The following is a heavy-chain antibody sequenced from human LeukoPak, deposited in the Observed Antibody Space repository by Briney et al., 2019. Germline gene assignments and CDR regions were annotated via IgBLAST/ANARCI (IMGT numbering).Heavy chain of an antibody. Sequence: ASVKISCKTSGYTFTGNFMHWVRQAPGQGPEWMGWIHPNSGGTKYAQRFQGRVTMTRDTSISTDYMEVSRLRSDDTAVYYCVREVRGPQTDYWGQGALVTVSS. D-gene: IGHD3-10*01. J-gene: IGHJ4*02. V-gene: IGHV1-2*02. CDR2: IHPNSGGT. CDR3: VREVRGPQTDY. CDR1: GYTFTGNF.